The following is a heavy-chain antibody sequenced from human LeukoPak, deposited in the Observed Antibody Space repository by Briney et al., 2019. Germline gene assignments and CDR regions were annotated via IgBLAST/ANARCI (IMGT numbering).Heavy chain of an antibody. Sequence: SETLSLTCAGYGGSFSGYYWSWIRQPPGKGLEWIGEINHSGSTNYNPSLKSRVTISVDTSKNQFSLKLSSVTAADTAVYYCARDRPGWFDPWGQGTLVTVSS. CDR1: GGSFSGYY. V-gene: IGHV4-34*01. CDR2: INHSGST. CDR3: ARDRPGWFDP. J-gene: IGHJ5*02.